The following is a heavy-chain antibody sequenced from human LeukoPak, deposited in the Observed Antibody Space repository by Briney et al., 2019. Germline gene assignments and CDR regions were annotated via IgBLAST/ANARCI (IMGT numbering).Heavy chain of an antibody. V-gene: IGHV3-30-3*01. CDR1: GFTFSSYV. CDR3: ARGTLSVESLYYFDY. D-gene: IGHD3-3*01. CDR2: ISYDESNK. J-gene: IGHJ4*02. Sequence: GGSLRLSCAASGFTFSSYVMHWVRQAPGKGLEWVAVISYDESNKYYADSVRGRFTISRDNSENTLYLQMNSLRAEDTAVYYCARGTLSVESLYYFDYWGQGTLVTVSS.